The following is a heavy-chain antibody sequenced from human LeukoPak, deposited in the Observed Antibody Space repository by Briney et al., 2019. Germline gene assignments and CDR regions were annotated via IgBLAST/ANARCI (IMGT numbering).Heavy chain of an antibody. CDR3: ARSPGRYSGYERRGYYFDY. CDR2: IYYSGST. Sequence: PSETLSLTCTVSGGSISSSSYYWGWIRQPPGKGLEWIGSIYYSGSTYYNPSLKSRVTISVDTSKNQFSLKLSSVTAADTAVYYCARSPGRYSGYERRGYYFDYWGQGTLVTVSS. V-gene: IGHV4-39*07. CDR1: GGSISSSSYY. D-gene: IGHD5-12*01. J-gene: IGHJ4*02.